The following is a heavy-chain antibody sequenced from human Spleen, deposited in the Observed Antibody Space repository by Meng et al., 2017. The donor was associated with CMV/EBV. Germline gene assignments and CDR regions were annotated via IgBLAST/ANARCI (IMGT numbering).Heavy chain of an antibody. CDR2: IYSGGSST. CDR3: ARDIPRLR. V-gene: IGHV3-23*03. Sequence: GESLKISCAAFGFTFSSYAMSWVRQAPGKGLEWVSVIYSGGSSTYYADSVKGRFTISRDNSKNTLYLQMNSLRAEDTAVYYCARDIPRLRWGQGTVVTVSS. CDR1: GFTFSSYA. J-gene: IGHJ3*01. D-gene: IGHD3-3*01.